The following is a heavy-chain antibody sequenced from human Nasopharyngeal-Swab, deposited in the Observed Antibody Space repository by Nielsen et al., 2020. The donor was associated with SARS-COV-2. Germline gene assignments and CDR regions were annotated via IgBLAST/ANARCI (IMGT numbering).Heavy chain of an antibody. D-gene: IGHD5-12*01. CDR3: WGGVATIPH. CDR2: ISYDGSNK. CDR1: GFTFSSYA. V-gene: IGHV3-30-3*01. Sequence: GGSLRLSCAASGFTFSSYAMHWVRQAPGKGLEWVAVISYDGSNKYYADSVKGRFTISRDNSKNTLYLQMNSLGAEDTAVYYAWGGVATIPHWGQGTLVTVSS. J-gene: IGHJ4*02.